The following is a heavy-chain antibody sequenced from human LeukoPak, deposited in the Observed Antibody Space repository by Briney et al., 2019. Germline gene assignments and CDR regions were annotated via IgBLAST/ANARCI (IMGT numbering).Heavy chain of an antibody. CDR1: EFTFSSYA. CDR2: ISGSGGST. J-gene: IGHJ6*02. D-gene: IGHD5-18*01. CDR3: AKDPNAGYSYGIYYYGMDV. Sequence: GGSLRLSCAASEFTFSSYAMSWVRQAPGKGLEWVSAISGSGGSTYYADSVKGRFTISRDNSKNTLYLQMNSLRAEDTAVYYCAKDPNAGYSYGIYYYGMDVWGQGTTVTVSS. V-gene: IGHV3-23*01.